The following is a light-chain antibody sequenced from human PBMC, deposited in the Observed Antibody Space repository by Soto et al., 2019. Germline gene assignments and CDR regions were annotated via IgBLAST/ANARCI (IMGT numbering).Light chain of an antibody. Sequence: DIQMTQSPSSLSASVGDRVTMTCRASQYISTYLNWYQQKPGKAPELLIYAASTLQSGVPSRFSGSGSGTDFTLTISCLQSDDFATYYCQQYNSYWTFGQGTKVDIK. J-gene: IGKJ1*01. CDR3: QQYNSYWT. V-gene: IGKV1-39*01. CDR2: AAS. CDR1: QYISTY.